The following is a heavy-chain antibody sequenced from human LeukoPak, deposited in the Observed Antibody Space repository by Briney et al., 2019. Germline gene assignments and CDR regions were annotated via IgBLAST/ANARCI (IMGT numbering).Heavy chain of an antibody. CDR1: GYTFTSYG. D-gene: IGHD3-22*01. J-gene: IGHJ4*02. CDR3: ARDARAYYDSSGYSDY. V-gene: IGHV1-18*01. CDR2: ISAYNGNT. Sequence: GASVKVSCKASGYTFTSYGISWVRQAPGQGLEWMGWISAYNGNTNYAQKLQGRVTMTTDTSTSTAYMELRSLRSDDTAVYYCARDARAYYDSSGYSDYWGREPWSPSPQ.